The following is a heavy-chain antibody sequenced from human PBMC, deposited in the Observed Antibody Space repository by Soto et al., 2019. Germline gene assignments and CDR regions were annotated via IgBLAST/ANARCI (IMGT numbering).Heavy chain of an antibody. V-gene: IGHV3-13*01. D-gene: IGHD6-13*01. CDR3: ARGWLATGGSLSYMDV. J-gene: IGHJ6*03. Sequence: EVQLVESGGGLIQPGGSLRLSCAASGFTFSSYDMHWVRQATGKGLEWVSAIGTAGDTYYPSSVKGRFTISRENAKNSLYLQMNSLRAGDTALYYCARGWLATGGSLSYMDVWGKGTTVTVSS. CDR1: GFTFSSYD. CDR2: IGTAGDT.